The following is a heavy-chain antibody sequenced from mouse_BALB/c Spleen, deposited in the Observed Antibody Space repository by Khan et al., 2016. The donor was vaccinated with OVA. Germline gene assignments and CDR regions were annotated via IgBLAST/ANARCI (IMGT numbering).Heavy chain of an antibody. CDR3: ARQYSNSFFEY. J-gene: IGHJ2*01. V-gene: IGHV5-6*01. Sequence: EVELVESGGDLVKPGGSLKLSCAASGFTFSSFGMSWIRQTPDKRLEWVATISSGGSYTYYPDSVKGRFTISRDNAKNTLYVQMSSLKSEDTAMYYCARQYSNSFFEYWGQGTTLTVAS. CDR1: GFTFSSFG. CDR2: ISSGGSYT. D-gene: IGHD2-5*01.